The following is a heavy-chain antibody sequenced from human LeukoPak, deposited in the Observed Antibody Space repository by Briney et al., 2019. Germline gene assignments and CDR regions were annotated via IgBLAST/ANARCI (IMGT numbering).Heavy chain of an antibody. D-gene: IGHD3-10*01. CDR1: GYTFINNW. Sequence: ASVKVSCKASGYTFINNWMHWVRQAPGQGLEWVGLINPTGTTTLYAQKFQGRVTLTRDMSTSTDYMELRSLKSEDTAVYYCARDNSVGDIAWWFDPWGQGTPVTVSS. CDR2: INPTGTTT. J-gene: IGHJ5*02. V-gene: IGHV1-46*01. CDR3: ARDNSVGDIAWWFDP.